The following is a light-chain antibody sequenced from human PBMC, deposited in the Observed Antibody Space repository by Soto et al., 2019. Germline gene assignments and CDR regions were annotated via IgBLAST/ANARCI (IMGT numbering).Light chain of an antibody. J-gene: IGKJ4*01. V-gene: IGKV3-20*01. Sequence: ETVLTQSPGTLSLSPGERATLSCRASQSISSGYLAWYQQRPGQAPRLLISGASNRATGIPDRFSGSGSGTDFTLTISRLEPEDFAVYYSQQYGGSPPVTFGGGTKVEIK. CDR1: QSISSGY. CDR2: GAS. CDR3: QQYGGSPPVT.